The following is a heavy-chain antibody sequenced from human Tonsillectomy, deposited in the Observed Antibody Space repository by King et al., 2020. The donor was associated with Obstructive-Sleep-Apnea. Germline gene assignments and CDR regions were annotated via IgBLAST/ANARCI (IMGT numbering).Heavy chain of an antibody. CDR1: GGSISSSNW. Sequence: QLQESGPGLVKPSGTLFLTCEVSGGSISSSNWWSWVRQPPGKGLEWIGEIYHSGSTSSNPSLTSRVTISVDKTKNQFSLEVRSVTAADTAVYYCVRVFGDYLNFYYGMDVWGQGTTVTVSS. CDR2: IYHSGST. D-gene: IGHD4-17*01. J-gene: IGHJ6*02. CDR3: VRVFGDYLNFYYGMDV. V-gene: IGHV4-4*02.